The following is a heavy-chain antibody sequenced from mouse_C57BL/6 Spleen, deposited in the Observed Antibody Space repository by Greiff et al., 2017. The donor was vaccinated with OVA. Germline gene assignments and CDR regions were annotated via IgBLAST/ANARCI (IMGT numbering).Heavy chain of an antibody. CDR2: ISDGGSYT. Sequence: EVKLVESGGGLVKPGGSLKLSCAASGFTFSSYAMSWVRQTPEKRLEWVATISDGGSYTYYPDNVKGRFTISRDNAKNNLYLQMSHLKSEDTAMYYCARDGDYLYAMDYWGQGTSVTVSS. D-gene: IGHD2-4*01. J-gene: IGHJ4*01. CDR3: ARDGDYLYAMDY. V-gene: IGHV5-4*01. CDR1: GFTFSSYA.